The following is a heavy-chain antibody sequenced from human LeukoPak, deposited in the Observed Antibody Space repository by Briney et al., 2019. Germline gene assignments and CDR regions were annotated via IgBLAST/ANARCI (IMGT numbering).Heavy chain of an antibody. D-gene: IGHD3-9*01. V-gene: IGHV3-48*01. Sequence: GGSLRLSCAASGFTFSSYSMNWVRQAPGKGLEWVSYISSSSSTIYYADSVKGRFTISRGNAKNSLYLQMNSLRAEDTAVYYCARGSPYFDSAFDPWGQGTLVTVSS. J-gene: IGHJ5*02. CDR1: GFTFSSYS. CDR2: ISSSSSTI. CDR3: ARGSPYFDSAFDP.